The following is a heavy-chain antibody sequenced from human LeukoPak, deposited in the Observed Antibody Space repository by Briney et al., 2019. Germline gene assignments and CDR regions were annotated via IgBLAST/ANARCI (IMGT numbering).Heavy chain of an antibody. J-gene: IGHJ4*02. CDR2: ISSSSSTI. Sequence: SGGSLRLSCAASGFTFSSYSMNWVRQAAGEGLGWVSYISSSSSTIYYADSVKGRFTISRDNAKNSLYLQMNSLRAEDTAVYYCARGRIAVAGILSYWGQGTLVTVSS. CDR3: ARGRIAVAGILSY. D-gene: IGHD6-19*01. CDR1: GFTFSSYS. V-gene: IGHV3-48*01.